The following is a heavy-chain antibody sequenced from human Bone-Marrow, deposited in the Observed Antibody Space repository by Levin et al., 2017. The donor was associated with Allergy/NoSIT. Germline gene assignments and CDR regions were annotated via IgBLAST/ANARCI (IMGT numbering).Heavy chain of an antibody. V-gene: IGHV3-23*01. CDR1: GFTFISYA. Sequence: GESLKISCAASGFTFISYAMTWVRQAPGKGLEWVSTISASGDTPYYADSVRGRFTISRDNSKNTLYLQISGLTAEDTAVYYCAKDRPTVTARFDYWGQGTLVTVSS. CDR3: AKDRPTVTARFDY. J-gene: IGHJ4*02. CDR2: ISASGDTP. D-gene: IGHD4-17*01.